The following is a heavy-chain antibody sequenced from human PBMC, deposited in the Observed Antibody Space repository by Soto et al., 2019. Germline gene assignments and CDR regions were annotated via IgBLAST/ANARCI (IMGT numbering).Heavy chain of an antibody. CDR2: INPNSGGT. Sequence: GASVKVSCRAAGYTFTGYYMHWVRQAPGQGLEWMGWINPNSGGTNYAQTFQGRVTMTRDTSISTAYMELSRLRSDDTAVYYCARVDYSNYVPYYGMDVWGQGTTVTVSS. V-gene: IGHV1-2*02. J-gene: IGHJ6*02. CDR1: GYTFTGYY. D-gene: IGHD4-4*01. CDR3: ARVDYSNYVPYYGMDV.